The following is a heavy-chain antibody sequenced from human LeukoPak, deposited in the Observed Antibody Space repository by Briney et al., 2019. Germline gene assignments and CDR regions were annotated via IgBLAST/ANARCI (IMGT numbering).Heavy chain of an antibody. D-gene: IGHD2-15*01. CDR3: AREDCGGGSCYYAAFDI. Sequence: PSGTLSLTCAVSGGSISSRNWWTWVRQPPGKGLERIGELYPSGATNYNPSLKSRVTISLDKSKNQFSLKLTSVTAADTALYYCAREDCGGGSCYYAAFDIWGQGTRVSVSS. CDR2: LYPSGAT. J-gene: IGHJ3*02. CDR1: GGSISSRNW. V-gene: IGHV4-4*02.